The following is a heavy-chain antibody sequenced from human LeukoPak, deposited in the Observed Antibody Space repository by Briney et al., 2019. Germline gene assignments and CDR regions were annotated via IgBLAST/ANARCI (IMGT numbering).Heavy chain of an antibody. J-gene: IGHJ4*02. CDR1: GGSISSGDYY. CDR3: AREVASPGGYDY. D-gene: IGHD2-15*01. CDR2: IYYSGST. V-gene: IGHV4-30-4*01. Sequence: SETLSLTCTVSGGSISSGDYYWSWIRQPPGKGLEWIGYIYYSGSTYYNPSLKSRVTTSVDTSKNQFSLKLSSVTAADTAVYYCAREVASPGGYDYWGQGTLVTVSS.